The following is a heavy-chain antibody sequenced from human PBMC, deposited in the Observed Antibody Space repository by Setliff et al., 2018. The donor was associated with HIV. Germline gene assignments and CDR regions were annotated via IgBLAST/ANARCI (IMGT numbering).Heavy chain of an antibody. V-gene: IGHV4-38-2*02. CDR2: IYHTGSS. CDR1: GFSISSRYY. CDR3: ARDGYSSSWYVISGSFDY. Sequence: SETLSLTCDVSGFSISSRYYWGWIRQSPGKGLEWIGNIYHTGSSYYNPSLKSRVTISVDTSENQFSLKLSSVTAADTAVYYCARDGYSSSWYVISGSFDYWGQGILVTVSS. J-gene: IGHJ4*02. D-gene: IGHD6-13*01.